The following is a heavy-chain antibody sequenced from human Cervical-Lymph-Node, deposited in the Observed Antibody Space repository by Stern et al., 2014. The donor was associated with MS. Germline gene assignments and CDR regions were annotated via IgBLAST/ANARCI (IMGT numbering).Heavy chain of an antibody. CDR1: GFTFSNYG. CDR2: IQYDGSRK. V-gene: IGHV3-30*18. Sequence: QVQLVESGGGVVQPGGSLRLSCAASGFTFSNYGIFWVRQAPGKGLEWVSVIQYDGSRKWYADSVKGRFTISRDNSKNTVFLQMSSLGAEDTAVYYCAKDETDGRDYYFFDYWGHGALVTVSS. CDR3: AKDETDGRDYYFFDY. D-gene: IGHD2-21*01. J-gene: IGHJ4*01.